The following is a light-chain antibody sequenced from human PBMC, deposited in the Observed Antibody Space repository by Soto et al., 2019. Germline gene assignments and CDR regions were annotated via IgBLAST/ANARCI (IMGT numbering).Light chain of an antibody. J-gene: IGLJ2*01. CDR3: SSYTSSSNSYVV. Sequence: QSALTQPASVSGSPGQSITISCTGTSSDVGGYNYVSWYQQHPGKAPKLMIYDVSNRPSGVSNRFSGSKSGNTASLTISGLQAEDEADYYCSSYTSSSNSYVVFGGGTKVTVL. CDR1: SSDVGGYNY. CDR2: DVS. V-gene: IGLV2-14*01.